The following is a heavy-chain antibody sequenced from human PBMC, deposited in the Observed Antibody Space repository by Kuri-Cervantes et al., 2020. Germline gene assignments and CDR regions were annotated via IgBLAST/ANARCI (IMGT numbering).Heavy chain of an antibody. J-gene: IGHJ6*02. Sequence: GGSLRLSCAASGFTVSSNEMSWVRQAPGKGLEWVSAISGSGGSTYYADSVKGRFTISRDNSKNTLYLQMNSLRAEDTAVYYCAKDLVRALSYYYYGMDVWGQGTTVTVSS. CDR1: GFTVSSNE. CDR2: ISGSGGST. V-gene: IGHV3-23*01. D-gene: IGHD3-10*01. CDR3: AKDLVRALSYYYYGMDV.